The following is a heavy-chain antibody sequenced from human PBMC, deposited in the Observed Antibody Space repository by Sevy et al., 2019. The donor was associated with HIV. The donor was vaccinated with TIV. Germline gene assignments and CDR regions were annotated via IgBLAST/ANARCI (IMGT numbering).Heavy chain of an antibody. J-gene: IGHJ6*02. Sequence: GGSLRLSCAASGFTFTYTWMNWVRQAPGKGLEWVGRIRSKTDGGTTDYAAPVKGRFTNSRDDSKKTLLLQMNSLKTEDTAVYYCTTSTQVDYYGMDVWGQGTTVTVSS. CDR3: TTSTQVDYYGMDV. D-gene: IGHD4-4*01. CDR2: IRSKTDGGTT. V-gene: IGHV3-15*07. CDR1: GFTFTYTW.